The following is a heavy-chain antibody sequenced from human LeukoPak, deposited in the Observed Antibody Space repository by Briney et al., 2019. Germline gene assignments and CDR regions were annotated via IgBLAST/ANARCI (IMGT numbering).Heavy chain of an antibody. J-gene: IGHJ6*03. D-gene: IGHD5-12*01. CDR1: GFTFSGSA. Sequence: GGSLRLSCAASGFTFSGSAMHWVRQASGKGLGWLGRIRSKANSYATVYAASVKGRFTISRDNSKNTLYLQMNSLRAEDTAVYYCAKGSGYEHSYYYYYMDVWGKGTTVTISS. CDR2: IRSKANSYAT. CDR3: AKGSGYEHSYYYYYMDV. V-gene: IGHV3-73*01.